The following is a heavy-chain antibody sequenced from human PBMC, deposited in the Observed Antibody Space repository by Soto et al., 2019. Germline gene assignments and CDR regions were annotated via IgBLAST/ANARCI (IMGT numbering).Heavy chain of an antibody. V-gene: IGHV1-46*03. CDR1: GYTFSSYA. Sequence: ASVKVSCKASGYTFSSYAIIWVGQAPRQGLEWMGTIYPGGDNIGYAQKFKGRVTMTKDTSTNTAYMDLSNLRSEDTAVYYCAREGVRYGTGTQPNYWGQGTLVTVSS. CDR3: AREGVRYGTGTQPNY. CDR2: IYPGGDNI. J-gene: IGHJ4*02. D-gene: IGHD3-10*01.